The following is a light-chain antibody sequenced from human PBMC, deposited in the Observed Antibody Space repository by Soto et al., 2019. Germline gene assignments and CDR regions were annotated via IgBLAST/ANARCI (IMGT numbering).Light chain of an antibody. CDR3: QQYNYFWA. V-gene: IGKV1-5*01. CDR1: QSISSW. J-gene: IGKJ1*01. CDR2: DAS. Sequence: GDRVTITCRASQSISSWLAWYQQKPGKAPKLLIYDASNLESGVPSRFSGGGSGTEFSLTTSSLQPDDFATYYCQQYNYFWAFGQGTKVDIK.